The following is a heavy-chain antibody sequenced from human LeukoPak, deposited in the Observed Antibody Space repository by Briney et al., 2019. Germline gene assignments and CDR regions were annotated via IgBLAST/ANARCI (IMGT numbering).Heavy chain of an antibody. D-gene: IGHD1-26*01. CDR2: ISSSSNTI. CDR3: ARGGKWDVTPFDY. J-gene: IGHJ4*02. V-gene: IGHV3-48*01. CDR1: GFTFSTYS. Sequence: PGGSLRLSCAASGFTFSTYSMNWVRQAPGKGLEWVSYISSSSNTIYYADSVKGRFTISRDNSKNTLYLQVNSLRAEDTAVYYCARGGKWDVTPFDYWGQGTLVTVSS.